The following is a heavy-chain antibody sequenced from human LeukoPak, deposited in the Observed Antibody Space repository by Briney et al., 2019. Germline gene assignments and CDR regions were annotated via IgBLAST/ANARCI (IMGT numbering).Heavy chain of an antibody. CDR2: ISSGTTYI. Sequence: PGGSLRLSCAASGFTFSSFHMNWVRQAPGKGLEWVSSISSGTTYIYYADSVRGRFTISRDNAKNSLYLRMNSLRAEDTAVYYCARGPGDIAARPPFDYWGQGILVTVSS. V-gene: IGHV3-21*01. J-gene: IGHJ4*02. D-gene: IGHD6-6*01. CDR3: ARGPGDIAARPPFDY. CDR1: GFTFSSFH.